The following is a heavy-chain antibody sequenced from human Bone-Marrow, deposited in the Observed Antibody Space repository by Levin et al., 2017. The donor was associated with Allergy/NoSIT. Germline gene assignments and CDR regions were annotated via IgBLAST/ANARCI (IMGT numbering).Heavy chain of an antibody. J-gene: IGHJ4*02. CDR1: GFTFSTYA. CDR3: ARDKFNWNDGAFY. CDR2: IASDGSKV. V-gene: IGHV3-30*04. Sequence: PGESLKISCEASGFTFSTYAMHWVRQTPGKGLEWVAFIASDGSKVDYVESVKGRFTISRDNSKNTLYLQMDSLRAEDTAVYFCARDKFNWNDGAFYWGQGTLVTVSS. D-gene: IGHD1-1*01.